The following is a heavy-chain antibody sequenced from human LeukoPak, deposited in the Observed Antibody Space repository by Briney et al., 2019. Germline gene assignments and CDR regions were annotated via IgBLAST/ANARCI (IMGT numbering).Heavy chain of an antibody. D-gene: IGHD2-15*01. J-gene: IGHJ6*02. Sequence: SETLSLTCTVSGGSVSSGSYYWSWIRQPPGKGLEWIGYIYYSGSTNYNPSLKSRVTISVDTSKNQFSLKLSSVTAADTAVYYCASGHCSGGSCYYYGMDVWGQGTTVTVSS. CDR3: ASGHCSGGSCYYYGMDV. CDR2: IYYSGST. CDR1: GGSVSSGSYY. V-gene: IGHV4-61*01.